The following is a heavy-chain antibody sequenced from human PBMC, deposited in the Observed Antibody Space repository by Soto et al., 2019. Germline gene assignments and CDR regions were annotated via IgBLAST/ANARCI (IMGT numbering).Heavy chain of an antibody. V-gene: IGHV4-39*01. CDR3: ARLVSYGGKVY. CDR1: GGSISSSSYY. CDR2: IYYSGST. Sequence: QLQLQESGPGLVKPSETLSLTCTVSGGSISSSSYYWGWSRQPPGKGREWIGIIYYSGSTYYNPSLKSRVTISADTCKNQFSLKLSSVTAADAAVYYCARLVSYGGKVYWGQGTLVTVSS. D-gene: IGHD2-15*01. J-gene: IGHJ4*02.